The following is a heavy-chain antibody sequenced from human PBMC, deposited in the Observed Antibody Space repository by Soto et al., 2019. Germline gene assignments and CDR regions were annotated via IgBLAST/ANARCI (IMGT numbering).Heavy chain of an antibody. CDR1: GFSLDTSGVG. J-gene: IGHJ6*02. CDR3: SHMESRVASYGLDV. V-gene: IGHV2-5*02. CDR2: IYWDDDK. Sequence: QITLKESGPTLVKPTQTLTLTCTFSGFSLDTSGVGVAWIRQPPGKALEWLTLIYWDDDKRYSPSLRSRLTITQDTSENRVVLTMTNMAPVDTATYYCSHMESRVASYGLDVWGQGTTVTVSS. D-gene: IGHD3-3*01.